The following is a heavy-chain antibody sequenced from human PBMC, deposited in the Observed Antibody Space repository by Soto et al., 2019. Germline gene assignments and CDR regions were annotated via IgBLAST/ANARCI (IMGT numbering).Heavy chain of an antibody. D-gene: IGHD2-2*01. Sequence: SQTLSLTCAISGDSVSSNSAAWNWIRQSPSRGLEWLGRTYYRSKWYNDYAVSVKSRITINPDTSKNQFSLQLNSVTPEDTAVYYCARDVLQLDCSSTSCYPFDYWGQGTLVTVSS. V-gene: IGHV6-1*01. CDR3: ARDVLQLDCSSTSCYPFDY. J-gene: IGHJ4*02. CDR2: TYYRSKWYN. CDR1: GDSVSSNSAA.